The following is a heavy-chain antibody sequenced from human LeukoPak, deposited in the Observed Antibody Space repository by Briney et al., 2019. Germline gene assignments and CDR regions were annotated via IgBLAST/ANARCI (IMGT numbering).Heavy chain of an antibody. Sequence: GESLKISCKGSGSSFTNYWIGWVRQMPGKGLEWMGIIYPGDSDTRYSPSFQGQVTISADKSISTAYLQWSSLKASDTAMYYCARLNSGNTPSYYCYGMDVWGQGTPVTVSS. CDR2: IYPGDSDT. J-gene: IGHJ6*02. D-gene: IGHD1-26*01. CDR1: GSSFTNYW. CDR3: ARLNSGNTPSYYCYGMDV. V-gene: IGHV5-51*01.